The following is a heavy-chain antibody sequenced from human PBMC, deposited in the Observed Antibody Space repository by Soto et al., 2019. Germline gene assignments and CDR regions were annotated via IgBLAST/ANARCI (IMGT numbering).Heavy chain of an antibody. CDR1: GFTFSSYA. CDR2: ISYDGSNK. D-gene: IGHD3-9*01. CDR3: ASAFDWLFSGMDG. J-gene: IGHJ6*02. V-gene: IGHV3-30-3*01. Sequence: QVQLVESGGGVVQPGRSLRLSCAASGFTFSSYAMHWVRQAPGKGLEWVAVISYDGSNKYYADSVKGRFTISRDNSKNTLYLQMNSLRAEDTAVYYCASAFDWLFSGMDGWGQGTTVTVSS.